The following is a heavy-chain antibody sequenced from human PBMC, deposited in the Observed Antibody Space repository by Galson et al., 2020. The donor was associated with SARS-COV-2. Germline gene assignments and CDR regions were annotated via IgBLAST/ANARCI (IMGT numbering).Heavy chain of an antibody. CDR3: ANLGSYGSGWWFDL. V-gene: IGHV3-9*01. D-gene: IGHD3-10*01. CDR1: GFTFDDYA. J-gene: IGHJ2*01. CDR2: ISWNSGSI. Sequence: GGSLRLSCAASGFTFDDYAMHWVRQAPGKGLEWVSGISWNSGSIGYADSVKGRFTISRDNAKNSLYLQMNSLRAEDTALYYCANLGSYGSGWWFDLWGRGTLVTVSS.